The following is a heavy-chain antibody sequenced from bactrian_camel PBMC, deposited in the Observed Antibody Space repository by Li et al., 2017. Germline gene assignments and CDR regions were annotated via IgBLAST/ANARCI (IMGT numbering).Heavy chain of an antibody. Sequence: QVQLVESGGGSVHAGGSLRLSCEASGYTFNTYSWFRQAPGKEREGVASLDPFHGATNYADFVKGRFTLVKDKDKNVLYLQMNSLKVEDTAIYYCAVRLNSGCPVRWADFSAWGQGTQVTVS. CDR2: LDPFHGAT. CDR1: GYTFNTYS. CDR3: AVRLNSGCPVRWADFSA. J-gene: IGHJ4*01. V-gene: IGHV3S1*01. D-gene: IGHD3*01.